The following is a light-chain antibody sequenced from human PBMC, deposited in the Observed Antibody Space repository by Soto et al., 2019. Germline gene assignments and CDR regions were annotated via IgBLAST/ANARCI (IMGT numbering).Light chain of an antibody. V-gene: IGKV1-39*01. CDR2: AAS. Sequence: DIQMTQSPSSLSASVGDRVTITCRASQSVCSYLNWYQQKPGQAPKLLIYAASSLQSGVPSRFSGSGSGTDFTLTISSLQPEDFATYYCHQSYSTPPWTFGQGTKVEIK. J-gene: IGKJ1*01. CDR3: HQSYSTPPWT. CDR1: QSVCSY.